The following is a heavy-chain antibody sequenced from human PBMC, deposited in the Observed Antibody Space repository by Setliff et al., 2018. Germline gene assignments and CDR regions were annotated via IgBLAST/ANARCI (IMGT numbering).Heavy chain of an antibody. Sequence: PSETLSLTCTASGASLSSGTYYRGWIRQPPGKGLEWIGRIYYRGDTYYNASLKGRLTISVDTAQNQFSLRLTSVTAADTAVYYCARTGTYRYFDYWGQGALVTVSS. CDR3: ARTGTYRYFDY. CDR1: GASLSSGTYY. CDR2: IYYRGDT. D-gene: IGHD1-1*01. V-gene: IGHV4-39*01. J-gene: IGHJ4*02.